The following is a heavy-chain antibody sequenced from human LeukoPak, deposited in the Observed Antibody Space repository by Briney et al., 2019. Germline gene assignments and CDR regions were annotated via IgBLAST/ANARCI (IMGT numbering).Heavy chain of an antibody. V-gene: IGHV4-30-4*01. CDR1: GGSISSGDYY. D-gene: IGHD3-22*01. CDR2: IYYNGST. Sequence: NSSQTLSLTCTVSGGSISSGDYYWSWIRQPPGKGLEWIGYIYYNGSTYYNPSLKSRVTISVDTSKNQFSLKLSSVTAADTAVYYCASKRVITNTFDYWGQGTLVTVSS. CDR3: ASKRVITNTFDY. J-gene: IGHJ4*02.